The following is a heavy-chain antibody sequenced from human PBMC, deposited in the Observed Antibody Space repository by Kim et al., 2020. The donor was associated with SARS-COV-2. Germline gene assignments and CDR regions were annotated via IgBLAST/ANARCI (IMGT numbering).Heavy chain of an antibody. V-gene: IGHV3-74*01. CDR3: AKDACFFVDV. Sequence: GGSLRLSCAASGFTFSSRWMNWVRQVPGKGLLCVARISGDGTKTSYADSVKGRFTISRDNAKNTLYLQMNGLRAEDTEIYFCAKDACFFVDVWGQGTPVTVSS. CDR1: GFTFSSRW. CDR2: ISGDGTKT. J-gene: IGHJ6*02. D-gene: IGHD3-10*02.